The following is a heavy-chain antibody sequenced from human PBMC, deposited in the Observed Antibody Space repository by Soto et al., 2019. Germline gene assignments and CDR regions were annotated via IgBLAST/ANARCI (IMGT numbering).Heavy chain of an antibody. J-gene: IGHJ3*02. CDR3: ASCLLYGGVWLRGAAFDI. CDR1: GFTFSSYA. V-gene: IGHV3-23*01. CDR2: ISGSSGST. D-gene: IGHD2-8*02. Sequence: GGSLRLSCAAPGFTFSSYAMSWVRQAPGKGLEWGSAISGSSGSTYYADSVKGRFTISRDNSKNTLYLQMNSLRAADTAVYYCASCLLYGGVWLRGAAFDIWGQGTMVTVSS.